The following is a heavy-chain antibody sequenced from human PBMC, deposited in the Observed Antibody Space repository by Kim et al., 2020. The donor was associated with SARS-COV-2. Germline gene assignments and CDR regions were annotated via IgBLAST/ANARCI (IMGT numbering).Heavy chain of an antibody. D-gene: IGHD4-17*01. J-gene: IGHJ4*02. CDR2: INPSGGST. Sequence: ASVKVSCKASGYTFTSYYMHWVRQAPGQGLEWMGIINPSGGSTSYAQKFQGRVTMTRDTSTSTVYMELSSLRSEDTAVYYCARGWTTVVTVGHFDYWGQGTLVTVSS. V-gene: IGHV1-46*01. CDR3: ARGWTTVVTVGHFDY. CDR1: GYTFTSYY.